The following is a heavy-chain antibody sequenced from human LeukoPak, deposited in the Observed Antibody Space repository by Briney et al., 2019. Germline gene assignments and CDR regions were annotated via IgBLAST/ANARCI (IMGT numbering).Heavy chain of an antibody. CDR1: GFTFSSYS. V-gene: IGHV3-21*01. J-gene: IGHJ3*02. CDR2: ISSSSSYI. D-gene: IGHD3-22*01. Sequence: PGGSLRLSCAASGFTFSSYSMNWVRQAPGKGLEWVSSISSSSSYIYYADSVKGRFTISRDNAKNSLYLQMNSLRAEDTAVYYCARDRPQITMIVVPHAFDIWGQGTMVTVSS. CDR3: ARDRPQITMIVVPHAFDI.